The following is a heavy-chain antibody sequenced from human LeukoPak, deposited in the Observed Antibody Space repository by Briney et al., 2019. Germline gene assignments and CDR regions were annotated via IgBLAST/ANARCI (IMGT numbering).Heavy chain of an antibody. V-gene: IGHV4-4*07. CDR3: VREIPHYGIDY. Sequence: SETLSLTCTVSGGSISGYLWSWIRQPAGKGLEWVGRTFDSGSTSYNPSLESRVTMSVDTPKNQFPLRLSSVTAADTAVYFCVREIPHYGIDYWGQGTLVTVSS. J-gene: IGHJ4*02. D-gene: IGHD3-10*01. CDR2: TFDSGST. CDR1: GGSISGYL.